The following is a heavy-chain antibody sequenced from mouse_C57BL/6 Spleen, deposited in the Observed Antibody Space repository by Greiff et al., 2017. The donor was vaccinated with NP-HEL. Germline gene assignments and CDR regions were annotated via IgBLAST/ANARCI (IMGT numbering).Heavy chain of an antibody. Sequence: VQLQQSGAELVRPGSSVKLSCKASGYTFTSYWMHWVKQRPIQGLEWIGNIDPSDSETNYNQKFKDKATLTVDKSSSTAYMQLSSLTSEDSAVYYCARVPTGAMDYWGQGTSVTVSS. CDR2: IDPSDSET. J-gene: IGHJ4*01. CDR3: ARVPTGAMDY. CDR1: GYTFTSYW. V-gene: IGHV1-52*01.